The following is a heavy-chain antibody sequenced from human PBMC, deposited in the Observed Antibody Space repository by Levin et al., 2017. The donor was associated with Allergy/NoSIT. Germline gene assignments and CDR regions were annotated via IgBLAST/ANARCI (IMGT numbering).Heavy chain of an antibody. V-gene: IGHV4-34*01. Sequence: SQTLSLTCAVYGGSFSGYYWSWIRQPPGKGLEWIGEINHSGSTNYNPSLTSRVTISVDTSKNQFSLKLGSVTAADTAVYYCARGLKGRFWSGPLSVWFDPWGQGTLVTVSS. D-gene: IGHD3-3*01. J-gene: IGHJ5*02. CDR2: INHSGST. CDR3: ARGLKGRFWSGPLSVWFDP. CDR1: GGSFSGYY.